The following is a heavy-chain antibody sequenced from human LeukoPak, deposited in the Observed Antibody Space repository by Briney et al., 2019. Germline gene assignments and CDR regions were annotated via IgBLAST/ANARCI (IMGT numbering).Heavy chain of an antibody. V-gene: IGHV4-4*02. CDR3: AGLVGRYSSGLYYYYFDY. J-gene: IGHJ4*02. Sequence: SETLSLTCTVSGDSINSLDLWSWVRQPPGKGLEWIGEMYLSGTTHSNPSVKSRVTISIDKSKNQFFMNLSSVTAADTAVYYCAGLVGRYSSGLYYYYFDYWGQGTLVTVSS. CDR1: GDSINSLDL. D-gene: IGHD3-22*01. CDR2: MYLSGTT.